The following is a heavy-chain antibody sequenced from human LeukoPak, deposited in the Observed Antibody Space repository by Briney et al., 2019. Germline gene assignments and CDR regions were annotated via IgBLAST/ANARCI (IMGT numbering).Heavy chain of an antibody. V-gene: IGHV4-4*02. CDR2: MYLSGTT. CDR3: AGLVGRYSSGLYYYHFDY. CDR1: GDSINSLDL. Sequence: PSGTLSLICTVSGDSINSLDLWSWVRQPPGKGLEWIGEMYLSGTTHSNPSVKSRVTISIDKSKNQFFLNLSSVTAADTAVYYCAGLVGRYSSGLYYYHFDYWGQGTLVTVSS. D-gene: IGHD3-22*01. J-gene: IGHJ4*02.